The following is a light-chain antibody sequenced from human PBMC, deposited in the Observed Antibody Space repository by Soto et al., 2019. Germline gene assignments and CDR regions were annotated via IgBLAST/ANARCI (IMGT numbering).Light chain of an antibody. J-gene: IGLJ2*01. CDR2: EVS. V-gene: IGLV2-8*01. CDR3: SSNAGSNNGV. Sequence: QSALTQPPSASGSPGQSVTISCTGTSSDYVSWYQQHPGKAPKLMIYEVSKRPSGVPDGFSGSKSGNTDSLSVSGLQSGDEAEYYCSSNAGSNNGVFGGGPKLTVL. CDR1: SSDY.